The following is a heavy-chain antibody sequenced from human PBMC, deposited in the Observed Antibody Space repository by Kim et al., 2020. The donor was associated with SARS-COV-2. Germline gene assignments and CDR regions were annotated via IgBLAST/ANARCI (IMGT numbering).Heavy chain of an antibody. CDR3: ARGKGRIVATPVGY. CDR1: GFTFSSYG. Sequence: GGSLRLSCAASGFTFSSYGMHWVRQAPGKGLEWVAVISYDGSNKYYADSVKGRFTISRDNSKNTLYLQMNSLRAEDTAVYYCARGKGRIVATPVGYWGQG. V-gene: IGHV3-33*05. CDR2: ISYDGSNK. J-gene: IGHJ4*02. D-gene: IGHD5-12*01.